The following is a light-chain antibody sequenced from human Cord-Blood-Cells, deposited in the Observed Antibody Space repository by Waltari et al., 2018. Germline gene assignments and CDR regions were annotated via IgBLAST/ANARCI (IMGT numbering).Light chain of an antibody. V-gene: IGKV1-9*01. CDR2: AAY. CDR1: QGISSY. CDR3: QQLNSYPIT. Sequence: VTITCRASQGISSYLAWYQQKPGKAPKLLIYAAYTLQSGVPSRFSGSGSGTDFTLTISSLQPEDFATYYCQQLNSYPITFGQGTRLEIK. J-gene: IGKJ5*01.